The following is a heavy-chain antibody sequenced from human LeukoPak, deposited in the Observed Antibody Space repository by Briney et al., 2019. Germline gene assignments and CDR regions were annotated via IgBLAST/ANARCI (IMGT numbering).Heavy chain of an antibody. Sequence: ASVKVSCKASGYTFTSYGISWVRQAPGQGLEWMGWINPNSGGTNYAQKFQGRVTMTRDTSISTAYMELSRLRSDDTAVYYCARPRLHGLWFDPWGQGTLVTVSS. V-gene: IGHV1-2*02. CDR1: GYTFTSYG. D-gene: IGHD4-11*01. CDR2: INPNSGGT. CDR3: ARPRLHGLWFDP. J-gene: IGHJ5*02.